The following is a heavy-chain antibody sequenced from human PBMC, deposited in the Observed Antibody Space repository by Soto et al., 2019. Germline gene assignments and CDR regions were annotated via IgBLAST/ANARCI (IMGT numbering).Heavy chain of an antibody. CDR3: ARGPAMVPYFFY. V-gene: IGHV1-69*02. Sequence: SVKVSCKASGGTFSSYTISWVRQAPGQGLEWMGRIIPILGIANYAQKFQGRVTITADKSTSTAYMELSSLRSEDTAVYYCARGPAMVPYFFYWGQGTLVTVSS. D-gene: IGHD5-18*01. J-gene: IGHJ4*02. CDR1: GGTFSSYT. CDR2: IIPILGIA.